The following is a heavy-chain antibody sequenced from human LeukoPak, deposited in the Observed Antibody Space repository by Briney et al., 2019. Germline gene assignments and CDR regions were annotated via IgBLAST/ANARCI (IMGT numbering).Heavy chain of an antibody. Sequence: PGGSLRLSCAASGFTFSSYAMHWVRQAPGKGLEWVAVISYDGSNKYYADSVKGRFTIFRDNSKNKLYLQMNSLRAEDTAVYYCARDLGVDCSGGSCYGMDVWGQGTTVTVSS. CDR1: GFTFSSYA. CDR2: ISYDGSNK. D-gene: IGHD2-15*01. J-gene: IGHJ6*02. V-gene: IGHV3-30-3*01. CDR3: ARDLGVDCSGGSCYGMDV.